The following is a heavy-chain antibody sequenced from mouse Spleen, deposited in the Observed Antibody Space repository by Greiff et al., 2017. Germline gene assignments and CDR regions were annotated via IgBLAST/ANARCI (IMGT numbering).Heavy chain of an antibody. J-gene: IGHJ4*01. CDR1: GFTFSSYA. CDR2: ISSGGGNT. Sequence: DVMLVESGGGLVKLGGSLKLSCAASGFTFSSYAMSWVRQTPEKRLEWVATISSGGGNTYYPDSVKGRFTISRDNAKNTLYLQMSSLKSEDTAMYYCARPYDYGGRYYAMDYWGQGTSVTVSS. V-gene: IGHV5-9*01. D-gene: IGHD2-4*01. CDR3: ARPYDYGGRYYAMDY.